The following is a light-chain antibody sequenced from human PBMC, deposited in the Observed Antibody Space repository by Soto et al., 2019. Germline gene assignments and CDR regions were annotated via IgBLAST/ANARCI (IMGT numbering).Light chain of an antibody. J-gene: IGLJ1*01. CDR1: SSDIGVYNH. V-gene: IGLV2-14*01. Sequence: QSALTQPASVSGSPGQSITISCTGTSSDIGVYNHVSWYQQHPGKAPKLMIYDVSNRPSGVSNRFSGSKSGNTASLTISGLQPEDEADYYCRSFTSTSTNYVFGTGTKVTVL. CDR2: DVS. CDR3: RSFTSTSTNYV.